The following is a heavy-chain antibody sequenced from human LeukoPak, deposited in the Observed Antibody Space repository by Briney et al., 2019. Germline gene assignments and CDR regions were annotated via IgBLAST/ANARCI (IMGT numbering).Heavy chain of an antibody. Sequence: PGGSLRLSCAASGFTFSSYEMNWVRQAPGKGLEWVSYISSSGSTIYYADSVKGRFTISRDNAKNSLCLQMNGLRAEDTAVYYCASSTPLTSFDYWGQGTLVTVSS. CDR3: ASSTPLTSFDY. CDR2: ISSSGSTI. J-gene: IGHJ4*02. V-gene: IGHV3-48*03. CDR1: GFTFSSYE. D-gene: IGHD3-10*01.